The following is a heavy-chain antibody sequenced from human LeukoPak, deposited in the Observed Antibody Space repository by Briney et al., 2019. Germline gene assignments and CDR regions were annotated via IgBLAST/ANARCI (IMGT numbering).Heavy chain of an antibody. J-gene: IGHJ4*02. CDR3: AKGTRGYCTSTRCYEFDY. D-gene: IGHD2-2*01. V-gene: IGHV3-23*01. Sequence: GGSLRLSCAASGSTFSSYAMSWVRQAPGKGLEWVSAISGSGGSTYYADSVKGRFTISRDNSKNTLYLQMNSLRAEDTAVYYCAKGTRGYCTSTRCYEFDYWGQGTLVTVSS. CDR1: GSTFSSYA. CDR2: ISGSGGST.